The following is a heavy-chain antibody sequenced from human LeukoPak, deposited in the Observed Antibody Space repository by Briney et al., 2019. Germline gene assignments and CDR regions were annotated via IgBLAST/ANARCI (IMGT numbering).Heavy chain of an antibody. CDR2: VSYSGGI. D-gene: IGHD1-26*01. J-gene: IGHJ4*02. V-gene: IGHV4-59*01. CDR1: AAIFSAYS. Sequence: SETLSLTCTVSAAIFSAYSWNWIRQPPGKGLEWIGYVSYSGGIHYNPSLQSRVTMLIDKSKNQFSLRLSSVTAADTAVYYCARAPSILLHFDHWGQGTLVTVSS. CDR3: ARAPSILLHFDH.